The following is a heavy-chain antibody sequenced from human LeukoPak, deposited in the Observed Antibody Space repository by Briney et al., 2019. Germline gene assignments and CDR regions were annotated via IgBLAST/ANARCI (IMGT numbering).Heavy chain of an antibody. D-gene: IGHD3-10*01. V-gene: IGHV4-59*01. CDR2: IHYTGST. CDR1: GGSIKIYY. Sequence: PSETLSLTCTVSGGSIKIYYWSWIRQSPGKGLECIGYIHYTGSTNYNPSLKSRVTISVETSKNQFSLKLKSVTAADTAVYYCARGGYYGSGNDFRFDPWGQGTLVTVSS. CDR3: ARGGYYGSGNDFRFDP. J-gene: IGHJ5*02.